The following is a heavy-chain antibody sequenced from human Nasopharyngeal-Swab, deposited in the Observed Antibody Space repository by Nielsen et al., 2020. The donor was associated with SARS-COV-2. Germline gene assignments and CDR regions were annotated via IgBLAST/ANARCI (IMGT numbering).Heavy chain of an antibody. D-gene: IGHD6-13*01. CDR1: GGTFSSYA. J-gene: IGHJ4*02. CDR2: IIPILGTA. Sequence: SVKVSCKASGGTFSSYAISWVRQAPGQGLEWMGGIIPILGTANYAQKFQGRVTITADESTSTAYMELSSLRSEDTAVNYCARDAKAAADYFDYWGQGTLVTVSS. V-gene: IGHV1-69*13. CDR3: ARDAKAAADYFDY.